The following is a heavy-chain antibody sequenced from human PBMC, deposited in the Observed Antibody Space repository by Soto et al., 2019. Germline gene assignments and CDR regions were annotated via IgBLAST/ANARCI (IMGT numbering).Heavy chain of an antibody. D-gene: IGHD4-4*01. CDR1: GLIFTGYV. CDR3: ARSRDGYSFYFYYGMDG. Sequence: GGSLRLSCAASGLIFTGYVMHCVGQAPGKGLEWMALILHDGSAEYYADSVKGRFTISRDNSKNKLYLQMKRLTAEDKAVYYCARSRDGYSFYFYYGMDGWGQGT. J-gene: IGHJ6*02. V-gene: IGHV3-30*03. CDR2: ILHDGSAE.